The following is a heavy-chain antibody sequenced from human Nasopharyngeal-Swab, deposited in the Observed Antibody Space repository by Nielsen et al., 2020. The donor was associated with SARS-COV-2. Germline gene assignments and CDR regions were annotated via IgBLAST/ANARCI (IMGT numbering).Heavy chain of an antibody. V-gene: IGHV4-59*01. CDR3: ARDLGGYDILTGYYHYYYYMDV. CDR2: IYYSGST. Sequence: RQAPGKGLEWIWYIYYSGSTNYNPSLKSRVTISVDTSKNQFSLKLSSVTAADTAVYYCARDLGGYDILTGYYHYYYYMDVWGKGTTVTVSS. D-gene: IGHD3-9*01. J-gene: IGHJ6*03.